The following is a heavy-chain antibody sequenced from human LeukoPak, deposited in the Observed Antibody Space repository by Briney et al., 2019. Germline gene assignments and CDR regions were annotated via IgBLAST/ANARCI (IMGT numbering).Heavy chain of an antibody. J-gene: IGHJ6*03. CDR3: TRDGGIKRPTTPYDYYYYYMDL. V-gene: IGHV3-74*01. CDR1: GFTFSSYW. Sequence: QTGGSLRLSCAASGFTFSSYWMHWVRQAPGKGLVWVARINSDGSSTSYADSVKGRFTISRDNAKNTLYLQMNSLRAEDTAVYYCTRDGGIKRPTTPYDYYYYYMDLWGKGTTVTVSS. CDR2: INSDGSST. D-gene: IGHD3-16*01.